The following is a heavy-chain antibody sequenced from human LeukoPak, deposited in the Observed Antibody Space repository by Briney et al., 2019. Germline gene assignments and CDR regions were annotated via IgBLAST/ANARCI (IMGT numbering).Heavy chain of an antibody. J-gene: IGHJ6*03. Sequence: SVKVSCKASGGTFSSYAITWMRQAPGQGLEWMGGIIPIFGTANYAQKFQGRVTITADESTSTTYMELSSLRSEDTAVYYCARDYYGSGTSRYYYYMDVWGKGTTVTISS. D-gene: IGHD3-10*01. CDR2: IIPIFGTA. CDR1: GGTFSSYA. V-gene: IGHV1-69*13. CDR3: ARDYYGSGTSRYYYYMDV.